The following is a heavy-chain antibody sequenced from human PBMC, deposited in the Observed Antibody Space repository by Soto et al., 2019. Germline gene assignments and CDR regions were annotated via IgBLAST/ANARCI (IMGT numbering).Heavy chain of an antibody. J-gene: IGHJ4*02. V-gene: IGHV3-23*01. CDR2: ISGSGGNT. D-gene: IGHD3-10*01. Sequence: GGSLRLSCAASGFTFSSYAMSWVRQAPGKGLEWVSGISGSGGNTYNADSVKGRFTISRDNSKNTLYLQMNSLRAEDTAVYYCAKGHRSGNFYYFDNWGQGTLVTVSS. CDR3: AKGHRSGNFYYFDN. CDR1: GFTFSSYA.